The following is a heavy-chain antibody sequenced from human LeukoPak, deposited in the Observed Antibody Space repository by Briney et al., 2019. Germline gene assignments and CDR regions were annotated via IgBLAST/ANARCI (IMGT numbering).Heavy chain of an antibody. CDR2: INWNGGST. Sequence: PGGSLRLSCAASGFTFDDYGMSWVRQAPGKGLEWVSGINWNGGSTGYADSVKGRFTIPRDNAKNSLYLQMNSLRAEDTALSYCARASTSYHDSSLQHWGQGTLVTVSS. V-gene: IGHV3-20*04. CDR1: GFTFDDYG. J-gene: IGHJ1*01. D-gene: IGHD3-22*01. CDR3: ARASTSYHDSSLQH.